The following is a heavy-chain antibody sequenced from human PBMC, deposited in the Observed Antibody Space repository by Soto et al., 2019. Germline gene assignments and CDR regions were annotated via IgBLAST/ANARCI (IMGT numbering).Heavy chain of an antibody. CDR2: IIPIFGTA. Sequence: GASVKVSCKASGGTFSSYAISWVRQAPGQGLEWMGGIIPIFGTANYAQKFQGRVTITADESTSTAYMELSSLRSEDTAVYYCARDYKKDSSSWYDYWGQGTLVTVSS. CDR1: GGTFSSYA. J-gene: IGHJ4*02. D-gene: IGHD6-13*01. V-gene: IGHV1-69*13. CDR3: ARDYKKDSSSWYDY.